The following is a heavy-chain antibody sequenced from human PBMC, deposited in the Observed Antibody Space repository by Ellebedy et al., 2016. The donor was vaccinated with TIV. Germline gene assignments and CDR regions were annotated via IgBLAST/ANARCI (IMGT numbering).Heavy chain of an antibody. CDR2: IKQEGFEK. J-gene: IGHJ4*02. CDR3: ARDHIGHYYDTSGYEQFDY. V-gene: IGHV3-7*01. D-gene: IGHD3-22*01. CDR1: GFTFSSYW. Sequence: PGGSLRLSCAASGFTFSSYWMSWVRQAPGKGLEWVANIKQEGFEKYYVDSVRGRFIISRDNARNSLYLQMNSLRAEDTAVYYCARDHIGHYYDTSGYEQFDYWGQGTLVTVSS.